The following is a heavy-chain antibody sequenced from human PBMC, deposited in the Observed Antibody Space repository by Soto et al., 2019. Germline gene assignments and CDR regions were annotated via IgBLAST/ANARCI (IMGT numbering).Heavy chain of an antibody. V-gene: IGHV3-9*01. CDR3: VKGINYNFGNIGFHG. CDR1: GFTFDDYA. CDR2: ISWNSGSA. D-gene: IGHD1-20*01. Sequence: GGSLRLSCAASGFTFDDYAMHWVRQLPGKGLEWVSGISWNSGSAAYMDSVKGRFLISRDNAKKSLFLQMRSLRPEDTALYYCVKGINYNFGNIGFHGWGQGTLVTVS. J-gene: IGHJ4*02.